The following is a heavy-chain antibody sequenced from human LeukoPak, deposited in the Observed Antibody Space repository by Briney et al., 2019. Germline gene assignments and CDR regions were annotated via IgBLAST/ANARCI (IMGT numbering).Heavy chain of an antibody. CDR3: VRDIELST. CDR2: ISFSGANT. V-gene: IGHV3-23*01. CDR1: VFTLSDSA. Sequence: PGGSLRLSCAPSVFTLSDSAMTWVRQTPGKGLDWVSLISFSGANTYYADSVKGRFAMSRDNSKDILYLQMNSLRVEDTAKYYCVRDIELSTWGPGTMVTVSS. D-gene: IGHD3-16*02. J-gene: IGHJ3*01.